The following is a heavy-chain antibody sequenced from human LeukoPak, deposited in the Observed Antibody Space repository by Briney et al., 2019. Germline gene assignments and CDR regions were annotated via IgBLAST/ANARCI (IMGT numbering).Heavy chain of an antibody. Sequence: SETLSLTCTVSGGSISSYYWSWIRQPPGKGLEWIGYIYYSGSTNYNPSLKSRVTISVDTSKNQFSLKLSSVTAADTAVYYCARAPLDYGDYVGYFDYWGQGTLVTVSS. CDR2: IYYSGST. CDR1: GGSISSYY. J-gene: IGHJ4*02. CDR3: ARAPLDYGDYVGYFDY. V-gene: IGHV4-59*01. D-gene: IGHD4-17*01.